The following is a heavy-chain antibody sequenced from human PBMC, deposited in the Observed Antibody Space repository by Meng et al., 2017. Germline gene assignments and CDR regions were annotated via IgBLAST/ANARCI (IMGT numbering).Heavy chain of an antibody. CDR2: INPNSGGT. D-gene: IGHD5-12*01. Sequence: QVALVQSGSEVKTPGAPVKVSCKASGYTFTGYYMHWVRQAPGQGLEWMGRINPNSGGTNYAQKFQGRVTMTRDTSISTAYMELSRLRSDDTAVYYCARSIVATMVFDYWGQGTLVTVSS. CDR1: GYTFTGYY. J-gene: IGHJ4*02. V-gene: IGHV1-2*06. CDR3: ARSIVATMVFDY.